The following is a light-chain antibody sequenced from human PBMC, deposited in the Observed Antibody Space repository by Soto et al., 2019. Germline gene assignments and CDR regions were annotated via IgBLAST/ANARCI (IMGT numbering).Light chain of an antibody. Sequence: DIVMTQSPDSLAVSLGERATVNCKSSQSVFYSSNNRNYLAWYQQKPGQPPKLLISWASTRESGVPDRISGSGSGTDFTLTISSLQAEDVALYYCQQYYGAPPYTFGQGTKLEIK. CDR1: QSVFYSSNNRNY. J-gene: IGKJ2*01. CDR2: WAS. CDR3: QQYYGAPPYT. V-gene: IGKV4-1*01.